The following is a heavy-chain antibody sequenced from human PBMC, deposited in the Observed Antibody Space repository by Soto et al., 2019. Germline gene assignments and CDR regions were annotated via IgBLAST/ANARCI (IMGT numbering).Heavy chain of an antibody. CDR2: FTFVGST. CDR1: GDPISKLY. Sequence: QLQLQESGPGLVKPSETLSLTCSVSGDPISKLYWGWIRQPPGKGLEWIGEFTFVGSTNYNPSLKSRLTISVDTSNNHFSLRLTSVTAADTAVYYCARVSSGWYRDFRFWGQGSLVIVSS. J-gene: IGHJ4*02. CDR3: ARVSSGWYRDFRF. D-gene: IGHD6-19*01. V-gene: IGHV4-59*01.